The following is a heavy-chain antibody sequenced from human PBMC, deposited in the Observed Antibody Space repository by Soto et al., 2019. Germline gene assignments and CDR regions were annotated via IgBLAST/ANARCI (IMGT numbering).Heavy chain of an antibody. CDR2: IWNDGNGY. Sequence: QVQLVESGGGVGQPGRSLRLSCAASGFTFNNYGMHWVRQAPGKGLEWVAVIWNDGNGYYYANSVKGRFTISRDNSKNTLYLQMSSLTAEDTAVYYCARRQISPPTRGAASARGGMDVWGQGTTVTVSS. J-gene: IGHJ6*02. D-gene: IGHD6-13*01. CDR3: ARRQISPPTRGAASARGGMDV. V-gene: IGHV3-33*01. CDR1: GFTFNNYG.